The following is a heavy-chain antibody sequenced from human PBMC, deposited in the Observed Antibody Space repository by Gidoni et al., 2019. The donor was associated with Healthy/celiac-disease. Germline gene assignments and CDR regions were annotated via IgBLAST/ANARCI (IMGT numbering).Heavy chain of an antibody. D-gene: IGHD6-13*01. CDR2: IWYDGSNK. CDR3: ARDGLIAAADGNWFDP. V-gene: IGHV3-33*01. Sequence: QVQLVESGGGVVQPGRSLRLPWSASGFTFSRYGMHWVRQAPGKGLEWVAVIWYDGSNKYYADSVKGRFTISRDNSKNTLYLQMNSLRAEDTAVYYCARDGLIAAADGNWFDPWGQGTLVTVSS. CDR1: GFTFSRYG. J-gene: IGHJ5*02.